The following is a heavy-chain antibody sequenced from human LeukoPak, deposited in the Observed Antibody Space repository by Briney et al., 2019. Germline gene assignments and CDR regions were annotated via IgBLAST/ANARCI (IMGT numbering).Heavy chain of an antibody. V-gene: IGHV3-74*01. J-gene: IGHJ6*02. CDR1: GFPFSSCW. CDR3: ASDSPYYGMDV. CDR2: INSDGSAT. Sequence: PGGSLRLSCAASGFPFSSCWMHWVRQVPGKGLLWVSRINSDGSATIYADSVRGRFTISRDNAKNTLYLQMSGLRVEDTAVYHCASDSPYYGMDVWGQGTTVTVSS.